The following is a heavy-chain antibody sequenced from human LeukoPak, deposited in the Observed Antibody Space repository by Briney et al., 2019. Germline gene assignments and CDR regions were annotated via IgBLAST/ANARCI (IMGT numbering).Heavy chain of an antibody. D-gene: IGHD4-11*01. CDR1: GYTFTSYY. V-gene: IGHV1-46*01. CDR3: ARMYSNYVFDY. J-gene: IGHJ4*02. CDR2: INPSGGST. Sequence: ASVKVSCKASGYTFTSYYMHWVLQAPGQGLEWMGIINPSGGSTSYAQKFQGRVTMTRDMSTSTVYMELSNLRSEDTAVYYCARMYSNYVFDYWGQGTLVTVSS.